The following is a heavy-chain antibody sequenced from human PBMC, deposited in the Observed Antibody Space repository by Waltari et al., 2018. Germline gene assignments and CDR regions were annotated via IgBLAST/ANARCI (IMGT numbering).Heavy chain of an antibody. CDR2: MNPNIGNT. CDR1: GYTFTSYD. D-gene: IGHD6-19*01. Sequence: QVQLVQSGAEVKKPGASVKVSCKASGYTFTSYDINWVRQATGQGLEWMGWMNPNIGNTGDAQMFQGRVTMTRHTSISTAYMEVNSLTSEDTAVYYCARVSSAPYRSAWHFDYWGQGTLVTVSS. J-gene: IGHJ4*02. V-gene: IGHV1-8*01. CDR3: ARVSSAPYRSAWHFDY.